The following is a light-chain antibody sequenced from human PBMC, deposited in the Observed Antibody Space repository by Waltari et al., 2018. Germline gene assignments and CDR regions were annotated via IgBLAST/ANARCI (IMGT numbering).Light chain of an antibody. V-gene: IGKV1-5*03. Sequence: DIQMTQFPSTLSASVGDRVTITCRASGSICDWMAWYQQEPGKAPKPLIYRASTLQSDVPSRISGSGSGTEFTLTISSLQPDDFGTYYCQYYFLYSRGFGQGTKLEIK. CDR1: GSICDW. CDR3: QYYFLYSRG. CDR2: RAS. J-gene: IGKJ2*03.